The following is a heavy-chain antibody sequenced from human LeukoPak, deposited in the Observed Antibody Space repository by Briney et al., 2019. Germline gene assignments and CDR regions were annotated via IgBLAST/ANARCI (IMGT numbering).Heavy chain of an antibody. CDR2: VSGSGGNT. V-gene: IGHV3-23*01. CDR1: GFTFGSYA. D-gene: IGHD2-2*01. Sequence: GGSLRLSCAASGFTFGSYAMSWVRQAPGKGLEWVSAVSGSGGNTYYADSVKGRFTISRDNSRNTLYLQMNSLRAEDTAIYYCAKNSAAGVSSASSFDYWSQGTLVTVSS. J-gene: IGHJ4*02. CDR3: AKNSAAGVSSASSFDY.